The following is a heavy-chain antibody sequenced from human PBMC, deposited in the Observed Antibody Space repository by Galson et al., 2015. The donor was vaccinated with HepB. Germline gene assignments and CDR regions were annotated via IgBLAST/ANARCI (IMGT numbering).Heavy chain of an antibody. D-gene: IGHD1-26*01. Sequence: SLRLSCAASGFTFSSYPMTWVRQAPGKGLEWVSAISNSGYSTDYADSVKGRFTISRDNSKSTLSLQMSSLRAEDTAVYYCAKGISGSYPDYYFDFWGQGTLVTVSS. CDR3: AKGISGSYPDYYFDF. J-gene: IGHJ4*02. CDR1: GFTFSSYP. V-gene: IGHV3-23*01. CDR2: ISNSGYST.